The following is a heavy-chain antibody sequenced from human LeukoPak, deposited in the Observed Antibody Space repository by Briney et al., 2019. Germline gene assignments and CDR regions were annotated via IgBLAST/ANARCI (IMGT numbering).Heavy chain of an antibody. CDR1: GFTFSSYW. Sequence: GGSLRLPCAASGFTFSSYWMSWVRQAPGKGLEWVANIKQDGSEKYYVDSVKGRFTISRDNVKNSLYLQMNSLRAEDTAVYYCARRVDTAMVPTYYFDYWGQGTLVTVSS. D-gene: IGHD5-18*01. CDR3: ARRVDTAMVPTYYFDY. J-gene: IGHJ4*02. V-gene: IGHV3-7*01. CDR2: IKQDGSEK.